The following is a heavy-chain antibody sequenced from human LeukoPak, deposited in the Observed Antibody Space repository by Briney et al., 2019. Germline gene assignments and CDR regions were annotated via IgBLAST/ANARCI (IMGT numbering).Heavy chain of an antibody. J-gene: IGHJ6*02. V-gene: IGHV3-53*01. CDR3: ARDLSRPYYYYGMDV. Sequence: GGSLSLSCAASGFTVSSNYMSWVRQAPGKGLEWVSVIYSGGSTYYADSVKGRFTISRDNSKNTLYLQMNSLRAEDTAVYYCARDLSRPYYYYGMDVWGQGTTVTVSS. CDR1: GFTVSSNY. CDR2: IYSGGST.